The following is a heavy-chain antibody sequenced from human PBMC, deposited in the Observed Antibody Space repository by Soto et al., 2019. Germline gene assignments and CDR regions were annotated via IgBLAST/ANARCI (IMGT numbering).Heavy chain of an antibody. CDR2: IYWDDDK. Sequence: QITLKESGPTLVKPTQTLTLTCTFSGFSLSTSGVGVGWIRQPPGKAREWLALIYWDDDKRYSPSLKSRLTIIKDTSKNQVVLTMTNMDPVDTATYYCAHRSTKLERHPGEYLYYWGQGTLVTVSS. J-gene: IGHJ4*02. V-gene: IGHV2-5*02. CDR1: GFSLSTSGVG. D-gene: IGHD1-1*01. CDR3: AHRSTKLERHPGEYLYY.